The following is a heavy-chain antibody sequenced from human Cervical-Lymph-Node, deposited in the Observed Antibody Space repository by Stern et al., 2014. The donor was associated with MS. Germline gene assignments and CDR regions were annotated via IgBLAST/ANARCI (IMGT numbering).Heavy chain of an antibody. CDR1: GYTFTAYN. Sequence: VQLVQSGADVKKPGASVKVSCKASGYTFTAYNMHWLRQAPGQALEWMGRINPKSGVTNHAQKFQDRVTMTRDTSISTVYMELSRLRSNDTAMYYCATRRGCSGGSCSSRSLDYWGQGTLVTVSS. J-gene: IGHJ4*02. CDR2: INPKSGVT. V-gene: IGHV1-2*06. CDR3: ATRRGCSGGSCSSRSLDY. D-gene: IGHD2-15*01.